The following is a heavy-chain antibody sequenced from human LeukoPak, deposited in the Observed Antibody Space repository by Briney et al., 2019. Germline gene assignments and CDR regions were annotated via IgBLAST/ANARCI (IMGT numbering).Heavy chain of an antibody. CDR3: ARASIAAAGDFDY. CDR2: IYYSGST. J-gene: IGHJ4*02. Sequence: PSETLSLTCTVSGGSISSGDYYRSWIRQPPGKGLEWIGYIYYSGSTYYNPSLKSRVTISVDTSKNQFSLKLSSVTAADTAVYYCARASIAAAGDFDYWGQGTLVTVSS. V-gene: IGHV4-30-4*01. CDR1: GGSISSGDYY. D-gene: IGHD6-13*01.